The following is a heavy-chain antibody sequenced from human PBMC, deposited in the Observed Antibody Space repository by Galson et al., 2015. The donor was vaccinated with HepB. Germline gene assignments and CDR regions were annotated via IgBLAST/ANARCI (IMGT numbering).Heavy chain of an antibody. V-gene: IGHV1-46*01. D-gene: IGHD1-20*01. CDR2: INPSGGST. J-gene: IGHJ4*02. CDR1: GGTFSSYA. Sequence: SVKVSCKASGGTFSSYAISWVRQAPGQGLEWMGIINPSGGSTSYAQKFQGRVTMTRDTSTSTVYMELSSLRSEDTAVYYCITGKFDYWGQGTLVTVSS. CDR3: ITGKFDY.